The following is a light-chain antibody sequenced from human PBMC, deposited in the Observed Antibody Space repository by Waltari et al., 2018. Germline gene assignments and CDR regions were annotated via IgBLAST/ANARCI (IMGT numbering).Light chain of an antibody. J-gene: IGKJ2*01. CDR1: ESFINTY. CDR3: QLYSSSLYT. CDR2: AAS. Sequence: IVLTQFPGTLSLSPGERAALSCRSNESFINTYLAWYQQKPGQAPRLLIYAASTRAPGTPDRFSGSESGTDFTLTISRLEPEDVAVYFCQLYSSSLYTFGQGTKLEIK. V-gene: IGKV3-20*01.